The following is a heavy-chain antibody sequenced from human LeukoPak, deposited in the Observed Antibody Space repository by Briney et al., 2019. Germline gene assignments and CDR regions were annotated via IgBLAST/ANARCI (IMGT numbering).Heavy chain of an antibody. J-gene: IGHJ4*02. D-gene: IGHD3-10*01. Sequence: ASVKVSCKASGYTFTGYFMRWVRQAPGQGLEWMGWINPKSGDTNYAQKFQGRVTMTRDTSISTAYMELSRLRSDDTAVYYCARDSDPTYYFDSGPYHAYWGQGTLVTVSS. CDR2: INPKSGDT. V-gene: IGHV1-2*02. CDR1: GYTFTGYF. CDR3: ARDSDPTYYFDSGPYHAY.